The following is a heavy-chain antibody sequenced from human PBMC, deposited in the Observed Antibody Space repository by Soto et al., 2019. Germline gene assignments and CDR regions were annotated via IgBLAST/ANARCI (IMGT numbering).Heavy chain of an antibody. CDR3: ARHVGATSPFDY. Sequence: QVQLVQSGAEVKKPGSSVKVSCKASGGTFSSYTISWVRQAPGQGLEWMGRIIPILGIANYAQKFQGRVTIPADKSTSTAYMELSSLSSEDTAVYYSARHVGATSPFDYWGQGTLVTVSS. CDR1: GGTFSSYT. J-gene: IGHJ4*02. CDR2: IIPILGIA. D-gene: IGHD1-26*01. V-gene: IGHV1-69*02.